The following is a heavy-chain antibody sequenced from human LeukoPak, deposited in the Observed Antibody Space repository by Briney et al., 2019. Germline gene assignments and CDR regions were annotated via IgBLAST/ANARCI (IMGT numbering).Heavy chain of an antibody. CDR1: GFTISSYW. Sequence: GGSLRLSCVASGFTISSYWMSWVRQAPGKGPEWVANIKQDGSEQYYVDSVKCRFTISRDNAKNSVYLHMNSLRAEDTAVYYCARDERWGQGTLVTVSS. CDR2: IKQDGSEQ. V-gene: IGHV3-7*01. J-gene: IGHJ4*02. CDR3: ARDER.